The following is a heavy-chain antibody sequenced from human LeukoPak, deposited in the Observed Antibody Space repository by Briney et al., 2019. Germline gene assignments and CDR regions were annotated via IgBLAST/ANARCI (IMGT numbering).Heavy chain of an antibody. CDR2: ISGSGGST. CDR3: AKDLPLYYYDSSGYYPDY. D-gene: IGHD3-22*01. CDR1: GFTFSSYA. V-gene: IGHV3-23*01. Sequence: QPGGSLRLSCAASGFTFSSYAMSWVRQAPGKGLEWVSAISGSGGSTYYAGSVKGRFTISRDNSKNTLYLQMNSLRAEDTAVYYCAKDLPLYYYDSSGYYPDYWGQGTLVTVSS. J-gene: IGHJ4*02.